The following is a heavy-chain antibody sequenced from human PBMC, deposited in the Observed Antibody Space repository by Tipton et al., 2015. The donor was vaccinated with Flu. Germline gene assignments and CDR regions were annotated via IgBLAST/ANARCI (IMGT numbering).Heavy chain of an antibody. Sequence: SLRLSCAASGFTFSSYVMSWVRQAPEKGLEWVSAITGSGGSTYYADSVKGRFTISRDNSKNTLYLQMNSLRAEDTAVYYCAKAVAAVGDQFDYWGQGTLVTVSS. V-gene: IGHV3-23*01. CDR1: GFTFSSYV. CDR3: AKAVAAVGDQFDY. J-gene: IGHJ4*02. D-gene: IGHD6-13*01. CDR2: ITGSGGST.